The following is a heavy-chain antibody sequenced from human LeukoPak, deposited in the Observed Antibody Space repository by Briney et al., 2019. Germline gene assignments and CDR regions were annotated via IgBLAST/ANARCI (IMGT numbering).Heavy chain of an antibody. J-gene: IGHJ4*02. Sequence: PGGSLRLSCAASGFTFSNAWMNWVRQAPGKGLEWVGRIKSKTDGGTTDYAAPVKGRFTISRDDSKNTLYFQMNSLKIEDTAVYYCTRQRSLSTVTRLFDYWGQGTLVTVSS. V-gene: IGHV3-15*07. CDR1: GFTFSNAW. CDR2: IKSKTDGGTT. CDR3: TRQRSLSTVTRLFDY. D-gene: IGHD4-17*01.